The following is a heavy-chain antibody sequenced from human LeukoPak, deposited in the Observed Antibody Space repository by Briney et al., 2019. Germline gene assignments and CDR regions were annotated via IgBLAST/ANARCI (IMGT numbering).Heavy chain of an antibody. V-gene: IGHV1-69*01. Sequence: SVKVSCKASGGTFSSYAISWVRQAPGQGLEWMGGIIPIFGTANYAQKFQGRVTITADESTSTAYMELSSLRSEDTAVYYCARVPSNRITMVRGVIFWFDPWGQGTLVTVSS. CDR1: GGTFSSYA. J-gene: IGHJ5*02. CDR3: ARVPSNRITMVRGVIFWFDP. CDR2: IIPIFGTA. D-gene: IGHD3-10*01.